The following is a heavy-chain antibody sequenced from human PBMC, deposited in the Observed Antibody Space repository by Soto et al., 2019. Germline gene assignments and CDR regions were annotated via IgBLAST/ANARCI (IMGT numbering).Heavy chain of an antibody. D-gene: IGHD3-10*01. CDR3: ARENWKGSYSYGMDV. J-gene: IGHJ6*02. Sequence: EVQLVESGGDLVQPGGSLRLSCAASGFSVSSNFMSWVRQAPGKGLEWVSVIYSGGSTDHADSVKGRFTISRDNSKNTLYLQMNSLRVEDTAVYYCARENWKGSYSYGMDVWGQGTTVTVSS. V-gene: IGHV3-66*01. CDR1: GFSVSSNF. CDR2: IYSGGST.